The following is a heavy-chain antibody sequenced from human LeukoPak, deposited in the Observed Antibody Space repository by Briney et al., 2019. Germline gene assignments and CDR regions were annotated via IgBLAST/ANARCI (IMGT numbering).Heavy chain of an antibody. D-gene: IGHD6-13*01. CDR2: ISSSSSYI. V-gene: IGHV3-21*01. CDR3: ARVAEAAAFDY. Sequence: PGGSLRLSCAASGFTFSSYSMNWVRQAPGKGLEWVSSISSSSSYIYYADSVKGRFTISGDNAKNSLFLQMNSLRAEDTAVYYCARVAEAAAFDYWGQGTLVTVSS. J-gene: IGHJ4*02. CDR1: GFTFSSYS.